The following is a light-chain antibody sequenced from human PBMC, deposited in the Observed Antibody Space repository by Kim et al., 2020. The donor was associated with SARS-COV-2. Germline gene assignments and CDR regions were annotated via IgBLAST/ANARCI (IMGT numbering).Light chain of an antibody. J-gene: IGKJ4*01. V-gene: IGKV3-15*01. CDR3: QQYNEWPLT. CDR1: QNINNN. CDR2: VAS. Sequence: VSPGERATRSCRTSQNINNNLAWYQQKPGQAPRLLIFVASSRATGVPARFSGSGSGTEFTLTISSLQPEDFVVYFCQQYNEWPLTFGGGTKVDIK.